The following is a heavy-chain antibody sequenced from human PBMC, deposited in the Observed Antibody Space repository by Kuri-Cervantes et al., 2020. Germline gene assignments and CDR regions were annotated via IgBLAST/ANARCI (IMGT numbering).Heavy chain of an antibody. CDR3: AKRGTMVRGLGGYFDL. V-gene: IGHV3-20*04. CDR1: GFTFDDYG. D-gene: IGHD3-10*01. J-gene: IGHJ2*01. CDR2: INWNGGST. Sequence: GESLKISCAASGFTFDDYGMSWVRQAPGKGLEWVSGINWNGGSTGYADSVKGRFTISRDNSKNTLYLQMNSLRAEDTAVYYCAKRGTMVRGLGGYFDLWGRGTLVTVSS.